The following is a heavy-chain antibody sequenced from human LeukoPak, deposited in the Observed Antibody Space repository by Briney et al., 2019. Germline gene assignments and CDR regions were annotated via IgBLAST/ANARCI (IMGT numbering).Heavy chain of an antibody. CDR2: IYTSGST. CDR3: ARAVGSSESNWFDP. V-gene: IGHV4-61*02. D-gene: IGHD1-26*01. CDR1: GDSISSGNYY. J-gene: IGHJ5*02. Sequence: SQTLSLTCAVSGDSISSGNYYWSWIRQPAGKGLEWLGRIYTSGSTKYNPSLKSRVTISVDRSKNQFSLTLTSVTAADTAMYYCARAVGSSESNWFDPWGQGTLATASS.